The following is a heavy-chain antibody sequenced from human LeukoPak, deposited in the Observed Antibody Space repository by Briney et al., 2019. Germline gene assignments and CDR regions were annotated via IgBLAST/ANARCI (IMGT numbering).Heavy chain of an antibody. CDR3: ARDYGSGSYYSGGMDV. V-gene: IGHV4-4*07. CDR2: IYTSGST. J-gene: IGHJ6*04. CDR1: GGSISSYY. Sequence: SETLSLTCTVSGGSISSYYWSWIRQPAGKGLEWIGRIYTSGSTHYNPSLRSRVTRSVDTSKNQSSLKLSSVTAADTAVYYCARDYGSGSYYSGGMDVWGKGTTVTVSS. D-gene: IGHD3-10*01.